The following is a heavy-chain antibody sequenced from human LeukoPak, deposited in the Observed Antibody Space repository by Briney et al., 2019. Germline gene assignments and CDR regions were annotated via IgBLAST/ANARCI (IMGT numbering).Heavy chain of an antibody. CDR2: FYPEDGET. CDR3: ARDLGLYYGSGSYYEFWFDP. V-gene: IGHV1-24*01. J-gene: IGHJ5*02. D-gene: IGHD3-10*01. CDR1: GYTLTELS. Sequence: ASVNVSCKVSGYTLTELSMHWVRQAPGKGLEWMGGFYPEDGETIYAQKFQGRVTMTEDTSTDTAYMELRSLRSDDTAVYYCARDLGLYYGSGSYYEFWFDPWGQGTLVTVSS.